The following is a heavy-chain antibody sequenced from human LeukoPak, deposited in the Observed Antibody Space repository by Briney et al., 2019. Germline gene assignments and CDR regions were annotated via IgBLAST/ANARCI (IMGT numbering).Heavy chain of an antibody. D-gene: IGHD4-23*01. CDR2: IIPIFGTA. Sequence: VASVKVSCTASGGTFGSYAISWVRQAPGQGLEWMGGIIPIFGTASYAQKFQGRVTITADESTSTAYMELSSLRSEDTAVYYCAREGAVVTSRWDYYGMDVWGQGTTVTVSS. V-gene: IGHV1-69*13. J-gene: IGHJ6*02. CDR1: GGTFGSYA. CDR3: AREGAVVTSRWDYYGMDV.